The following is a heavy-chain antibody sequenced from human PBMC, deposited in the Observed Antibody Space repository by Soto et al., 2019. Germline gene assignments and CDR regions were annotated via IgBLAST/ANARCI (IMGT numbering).Heavy chain of an antibody. Sequence: PGGSLRLSCAASGFTFSSYAMSWVRQAPGKGLEWVSGIRGSGGSTHYADSVKGRFTISRDNSRNTLYLQMNSLRAEDTALYYCAKGLTSGSGDYDDPTYYYYGMDVWGQRITDTGSS. D-gene: IGHD3-22*01. CDR3: AKGLTSGSGDYDDPTYYYYGMDV. V-gene: IGHV3-23*01. CDR1: GFTFSSYA. CDR2: IRGSGGST. J-gene: IGHJ6*02.